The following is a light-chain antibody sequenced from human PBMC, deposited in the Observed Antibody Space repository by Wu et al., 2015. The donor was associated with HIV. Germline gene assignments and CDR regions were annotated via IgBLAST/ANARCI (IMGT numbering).Light chain of an antibody. V-gene: IGKV3-20*01. J-gene: IGKJ2*03. Sequence: DIVLTQSPATLSLSPGKRATLSCRASQSVSSSYLAWYQQKPGQAPRLLIYGASSRATGIPDRFSGSGSGTDFTLTISRLEPEDFAVYYCQQYGSSPWSFGQGTKLEIK. CDR1: QSVSSSY. CDR3: QQYGSSPWS. CDR2: GAS.